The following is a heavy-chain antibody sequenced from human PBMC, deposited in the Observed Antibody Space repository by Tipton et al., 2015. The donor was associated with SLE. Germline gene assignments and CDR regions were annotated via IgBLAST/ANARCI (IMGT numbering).Heavy chain of an antibody. V-gene: IGHV4-39*01. J-gene: IGHJ4*02. CDR3: ARQGTGFGSGRDDY. CDR1: GGSISSSSYY. D-gene: IGHD1-14*01. CDR2: IYYSGST. Sequence: TLSLTCTVSGGSISSSSYYWGWLRQPPGKEPEWIGSIYYSGSTYYTPSLKGRVTASVDTAKNQFSLSLYSVTVADTAVYYCARQGTGFGSGRDDYWGQGILVTVSS.